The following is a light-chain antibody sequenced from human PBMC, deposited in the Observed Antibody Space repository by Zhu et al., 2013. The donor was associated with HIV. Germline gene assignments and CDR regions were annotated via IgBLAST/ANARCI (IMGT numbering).Light chain of an antibody. CDR2: GAS. CDR1: QGVAIDS. Sequence: DIVLTQSPGTLSLSPGDRATLSCRASQGVAIDSLAWYQQKPGQAPRLLIYGASNTATGIPDRFSGSGSGTDFTLTLSRLEPEDVAVYFCQHRSEGPPYTFGPGTKVEIK. J-gene: IGKJ2*01. CDR3: QHRSEGPPYT. V-gene: IGKV3D-20*02.